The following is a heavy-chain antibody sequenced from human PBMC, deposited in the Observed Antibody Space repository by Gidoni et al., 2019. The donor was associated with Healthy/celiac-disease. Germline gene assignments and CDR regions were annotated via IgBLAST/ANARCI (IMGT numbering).Heavy chain of an antibody. V-gene: IGHV3-43*01. CDR1: GFTFDDYT. J-gene: IGHJ6*02. CDR2: ISWDGGST. Sequence: EVQLVESGGVVVQPGGSLRLSCAASGFTFDDYTMHWVRQAPGKGLEWVSLISWDGGSTYYADSVKGRFTISRDNSKNSLYLQMNSLRTEDTALYYCAKGPAYCGGDCYYYYYGMDVWGQGTTVTVSS. D-gene: IGHD2-21*02. CDR3: AKGPAYCGGDCYYYYYGMDV.